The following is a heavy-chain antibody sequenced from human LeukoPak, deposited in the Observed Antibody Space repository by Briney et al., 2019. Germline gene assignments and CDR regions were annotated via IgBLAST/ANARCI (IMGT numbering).Heavy chain of an antibody. CDR2: TSTSGDTI. CDR3: ARGGYCSSTICYHFNAFDV. V-gene: IGHV3-48*03. CDR1: GFTFSSHE. J-gene: IGHJ3*01. D-gene: IGHD2-2*01. Sequence: PGGSLRLSCAASGFTFSSHEMKWVRQAPGKGLEWVSYTSTSGDTIYYADSVKGRFTISRDNAKNSLSLQMNSLRAEDTAVYYCARGGYCSSTICYHFNAFDVWGQGTMVTVSS.